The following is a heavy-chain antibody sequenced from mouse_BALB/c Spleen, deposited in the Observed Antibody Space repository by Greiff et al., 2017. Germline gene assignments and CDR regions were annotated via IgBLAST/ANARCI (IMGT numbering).Heavy chain of an antibody. V-gene: IGHV5-4*02. J-gene: IGHJ2*01. CDR1: GFTFSDYY. Sequence: EVMLVESGGGLVKPGGSLKLSCAASGFTFSDYYMYWVRQTPEKRLEWVATISDGGSYTYYPDSVKGRFTISRDNAKNNLYLQMSSLKSEDTAMYYCARGEYGNYDFDYWGQGTTLTVSS. CDR2: ISDGGSYT. D-gene: IGHD2-1*01. CDR3: ARGEYGNYDFDY.